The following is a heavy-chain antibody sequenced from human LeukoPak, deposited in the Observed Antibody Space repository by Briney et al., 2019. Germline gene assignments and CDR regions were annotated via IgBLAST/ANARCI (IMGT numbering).Heavy chain of an antibody. CDR1: GGSIDSYY. CDR3: ARGRIGGSY. Sequence: SETLSLTCTVPGGSIDSYYWSWSRQPPGKGLEWIGCVYDSGSTNYNPSLKSRVTISVDTSKNQFSLNLWSVTAADTAVYYCARGRIGGSYWGQGTLVTVSS. CDR2: VYDSGST. V-gene: IGHV4-59*01. D-gene: IGHD5-12*01. J-gene: IGHJ4*02.